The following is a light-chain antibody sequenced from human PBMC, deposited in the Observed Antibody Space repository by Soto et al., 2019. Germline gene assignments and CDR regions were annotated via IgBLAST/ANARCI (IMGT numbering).Light chain of an antibody. CDR3: NSYAGINNDV. Sequence: QSVLTQPPSASGSPGQSVTISCTGTNNDIGGYDFVSWYREHPGKAPKLIIYEVIQRPSGVPDRFSGSKSGNTASLTVSGLQAADEADYFCNSYAGINNDVFGSGTKLTVL. V-gene: IGLV2-8*01. CDR2: EVI. J-gene: IGLJ1*01. CDR1: NNDIGGYDF.